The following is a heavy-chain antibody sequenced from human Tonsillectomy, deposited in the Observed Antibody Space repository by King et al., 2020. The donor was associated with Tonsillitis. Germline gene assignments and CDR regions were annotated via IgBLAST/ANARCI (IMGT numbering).Heavy chain of an antibody. V-gene: IGHV3-30*18. J-gene: IGHJ2*01. Sequence: VQLVESGGGVVQPGTSLRLSCAASGFTFANYGMHWVRQAPGKGLEWVALIAYDASYENYADSVKGRFTISRDNSKNTLYLEMNSLRVEDTAVYYCAKGCICLSDWYFDLRGRGNLVTGSS. D-gene: IGHD3-16*01. CDR2: IAYDASYE. CDR3: AKGCICLSDWYFDL. CDR1: GFTFANYG.